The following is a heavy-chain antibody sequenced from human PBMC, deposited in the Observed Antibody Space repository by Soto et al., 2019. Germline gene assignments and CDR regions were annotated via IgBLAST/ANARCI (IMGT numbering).Heavy chain of an antibody. Sequence: QVQLQESGPGLVKPSQTLSLTCTVSGGSISSGDYYWSWIRQQPGKGLEWIGYIYYSGSTYYNPSRKSRVTISVDTSKNQFSLKLSSVTAADTAVYYCARWWSGSRQGFDPWGQGTLVTVSS. J-gene: IGHJ5*02. CDR2: IYYSGST. D-gene: IGHD3-3*01. CDR3: ARWWSGSRQGFDP. V-gene: IGHV4-31*03. CDR1: GGSISSGDYY.